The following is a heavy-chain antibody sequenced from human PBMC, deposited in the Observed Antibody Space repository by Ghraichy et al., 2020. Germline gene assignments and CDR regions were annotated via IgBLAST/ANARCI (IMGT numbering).Heavy chain of an antibody. CDR2: VGWSGDT. CDR1: GFTFRSYS. Sequence: GESLNISCVVSGFTFRSYSMNWVRQAPGKGLEWLSYVGWSGDTYYADSVRGRFTISRDSAENSLYLQMHSLRDEDTAVYYCVRDSDIGVYNFQHADYWGQGTLVTVSS. CDR3: VRDSDIGVYNFQHADY. V-gene: IGHV3-48*02. D-gene: IGHD5/OR15-5a*01. J-gene: IGHJ4*02.